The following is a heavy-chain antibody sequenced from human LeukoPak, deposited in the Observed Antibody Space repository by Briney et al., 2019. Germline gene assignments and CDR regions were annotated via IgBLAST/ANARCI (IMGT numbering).Heavy chain of an antibody. D-gene: IGHD3-22*01. Sequence: SETLSLTCTVSGGSISSSSFYWGWVRQPPGKGLEWIGSIFYTGSTYYSPSLRSRVTISVDTSNNQFSLRLSSVTAADTAVYYCARENYYDSSGSIDYWGQGTLVTVSS. CDR2: IFYTGST. V-gene: IGHV4-39*07. J-gene: IGHJ4*02. CDR3: ARENYYDSSGSIDY. CDR1: GGSISSSSFY.